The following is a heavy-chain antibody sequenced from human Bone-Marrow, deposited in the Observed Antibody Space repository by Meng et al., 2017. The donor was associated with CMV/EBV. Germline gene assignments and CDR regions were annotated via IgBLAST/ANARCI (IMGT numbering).Heavy chain of an antibody. Sequence: SVKVSCKASGGTFSSYAISWVRQAPGQGLEWMGGIIPILGIANYAQKFQGRVTITADKSTSTAYMELGSLRSEDTAVYYCARGNRGRIAAAGYYYYYGMDVWRQGHTVTGSS. CDR1: GGTFSSYA. CDR3: ARGNRGRIAAAGYYYYYGMDV. V-gene: IGHV1-69*10. CDR2: IIPILGIA. J-gene: IGHJ6*01. D-gene: IGHD6-13*01.